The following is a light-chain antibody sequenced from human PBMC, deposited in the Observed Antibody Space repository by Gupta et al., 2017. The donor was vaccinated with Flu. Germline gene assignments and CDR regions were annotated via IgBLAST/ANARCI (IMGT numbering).Light chain of an antibody. CDR2: EGS. Sequence: ITISCTGTSSDVGSYNLVSWYQQHSGKAPKLMIYEGSKRPAWVSNRFSGSQSGNTASLTISGLQAEDEADYYCCSYACSSTVVFGGWTKLTVL. J-gene: IGLJ2*01. CDR1: SSDVGSYNL. V-gene: IGLV2-23*01. CDR3: CSYACSSTVV.